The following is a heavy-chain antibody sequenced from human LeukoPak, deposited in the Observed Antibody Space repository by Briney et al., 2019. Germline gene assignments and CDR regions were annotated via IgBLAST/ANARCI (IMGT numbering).Heavy chain of an antibody. Sequence: ASVKVSCKASGYTFTGYYVHWVRQAPGQGLEWMGWINPNSGGTNYAQKFQGRVTMTRDTSIRTAYMELSRLRSDDTAVYYCARDPGLDYYDSSGYRDRVDYWGQGTLVTVSS. V-gene: IGHV1-2*02. J-gene: IGHJ4*02. CDR1: GYTFTGYY. D-gene: IGHD3-22*01. CDR3: ARDPGLDYYDSSGYRDRVDY. CDR2: INPNSGGT.